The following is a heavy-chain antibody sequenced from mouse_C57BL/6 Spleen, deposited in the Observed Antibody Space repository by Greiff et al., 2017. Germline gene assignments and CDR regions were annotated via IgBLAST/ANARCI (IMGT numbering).Heavy chain of an antibody. V-gene: IGHV1-15*01. D-gene: IGHD2-1*01. CDR3: TRRGGKFYYAMDY. J-gene: IGHJ4*01. Sequence: VQLQQSGAELVRPGASVTLSCKASGYTFTDYAMHWVKQTPVHGLEWIGAIDPETGGTAYNQKFKGKAILTADKSSSTAYMELRSLTSEDSAVYYCTRRGGKFYYAMDYWGQGTSVTVSS. CDR1: GYTFTDYA. CDR2: IDPETGGT.